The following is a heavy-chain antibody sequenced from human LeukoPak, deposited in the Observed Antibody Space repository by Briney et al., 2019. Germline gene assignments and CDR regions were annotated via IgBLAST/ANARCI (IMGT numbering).Heavy chain of an antibody. CDR1: GGSISSYY. CDR2: IYYSGST. J-gene: IGHJ3*02. Sequence: SETLSLTCTVSGGSISSYYWSWIRQSPGKGLEWIGYIYYSGSTNYNPSLKSRVTISVDTSKNQFSLKLSSVTAADTAVYYCARQFRLRDAFDIWGQGTMVTVSS. D-gene: IGHD2-15*01. CDR3: ARQFRLRDAFDI. V-gene: IGHV4-59*08.